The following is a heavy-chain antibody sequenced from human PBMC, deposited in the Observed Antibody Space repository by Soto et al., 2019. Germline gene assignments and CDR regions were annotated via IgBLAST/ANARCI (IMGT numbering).Heavy chain of an antibody. J-gene: IGHJ6*02. CDR1: GSPSGGNY. Sequence: AETLSPTLAVSGSPSGGNYWSWFRQPPGKELEWIVKINHSGTTNYNPALKGRVTTSVNTSKTQLFLKMTSVTDANTVLYYWGTDCTGRYYVMDFWGQGTTVTVSS. D-gene: IGHD2-8*01. CDR3: GTDCTGRYYVMDF. CDR2: INHSGTT. V-gene: IGHV4-34*01.